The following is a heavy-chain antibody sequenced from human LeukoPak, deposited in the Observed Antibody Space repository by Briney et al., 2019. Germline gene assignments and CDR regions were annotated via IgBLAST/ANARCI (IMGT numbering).Heavy chain of an antibody. CDR2: FDPEDGET. Sequence: ASVKVSCKVSGYTLTELSVHWVRQAPGKGLEWMGGFDPEDGETIYAQKFQGRVTMTEDTSTDTAYMELRSLRSEDTAVYYCATFWGTTYDKYYFDYWGQGTLVTVSS. CDR1: GYTLTELS. CDR3: ATFWGTTYDKYYFDY. V-gene: IGHV1-24*01. D-gene: IGHD3-16*01. J-gene: IGHJ4*02.